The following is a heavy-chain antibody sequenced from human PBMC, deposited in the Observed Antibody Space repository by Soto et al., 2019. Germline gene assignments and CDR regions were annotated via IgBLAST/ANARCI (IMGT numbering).Heavy chain of an antibody. CDR2: INHSGST. J-gene: IGHJ6*02. CDR3: ARGSIAAAGTRAGYGMDV. Sequence: SETLSLTCAVYGGSFSGYYWSWIRQPPGKGLEWIGEINHSGSTNYNPSLKSRVTISVDTSKNQFSLKLSSVTAADTAVYYCARGSIAAAGTRAGYGMDVWGQGTTVTVSS. D-gene: IGHD6-13*01. V-gene: IGHV4-34*01. CDR1: GGSFSGYY.